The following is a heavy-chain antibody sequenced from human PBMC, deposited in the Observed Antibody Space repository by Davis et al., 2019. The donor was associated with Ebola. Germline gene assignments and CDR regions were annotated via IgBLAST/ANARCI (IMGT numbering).Heavy chain of an antibody. CDR3: ARQTFGELQFDY. CDR2: IHPGNGNT. V-gene: IGHV1-3*01. J-gene: IGHJ4*02. CDR1: GYTFINHA. Sequence: ASVKVSCKASGYTFINHAIHWVRQAPGHNLEWMGWIHPGNGNTKFSQNFQDRVTITRDTSATTAYMELSSLRSEDTALYYCARQTFGELQFDYWGQGTLVTVSS. D-gene: IGHD3-10*01.